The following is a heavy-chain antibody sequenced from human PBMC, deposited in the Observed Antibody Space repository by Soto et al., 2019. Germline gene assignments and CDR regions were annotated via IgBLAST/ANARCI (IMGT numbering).Heavy chain of an antibody. Sequence: GASVKVSCKASGYTFTSYAMHWVRQAPGQRLEWMGWINAGNGNTKYSQKFQGRVTITRDTSASTAYMELSSLRSEDTAVYYCARGESSWQALNWFDPWGQGTLVTVSS. CDR3: ARGESSWQALNWFDP. CDR1: GYTFTSYA. V-gene: IGHV1-3*01. D-gene: IGHD6-13*01. J-gene: IGHJ5*02. CDR2: INAGNGNT.